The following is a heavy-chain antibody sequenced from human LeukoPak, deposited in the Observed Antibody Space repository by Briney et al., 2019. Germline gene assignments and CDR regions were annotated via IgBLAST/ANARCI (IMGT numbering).Heavy chain of an antibody. Sequence: SETLSLTCTVAGGSISSQYWNWIRQPPGKGLEWIGHIYDSGSTKFNPSLKSRVTMSLDTSKKKFSLKLSYVTAADTAVYYCARSWFGDRSGWFDPWGQGTLVTVSS. CDR3: ARSWFGDRSGWFDP. CDR1: GGSISSQY. V-gene: IGHV4-59*11. CDR2: IYDSGST. D-gene: IGHD3-10*01. J-gene: IGHJ5*02.